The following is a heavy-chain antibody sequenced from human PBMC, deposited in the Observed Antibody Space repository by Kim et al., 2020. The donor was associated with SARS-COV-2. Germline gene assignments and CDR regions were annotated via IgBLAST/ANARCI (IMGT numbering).Heavy chain of an antibody. Sequence: GGSLRLSCAASGFTFSSYAMSWVRQAPGKGLEWVSTITGSGGNTYYTDSVKGRFTTSRDDSQNTLYLQMNSLRAEDTAVYFCARATMIREVFDYWGQGALVTVSS. CDR3: ARATMIREVFDY. D-gene: IGHD3-10*01. V-gene: IGHV3-23*01. J-gene: IGHJ4*02. CDR1: GFTFSSYA. CDR2: ITGSGGNT.